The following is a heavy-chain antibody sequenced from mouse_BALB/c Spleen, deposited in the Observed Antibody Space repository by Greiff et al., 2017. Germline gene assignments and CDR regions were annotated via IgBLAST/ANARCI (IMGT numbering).Heavy chain of an antibody. CDR1: GYNFTSYW. CDR3: ARGPTVAERDY. D-gene: IGHD1-1*01. Sequence: QVQLQQPGAELVKPGTSVKLSCKASGYNFTSYWINWVKLRPGQGLEWIGDIYPGSGSTNYNEKFKSKATLTVDTSSSTAYMQLSSLASEDSALYYCARGPTVAERDYWGQGTTLTVSS. CDR2: IYPGSGST. J-gene: IGHJ2*01. V-gene: IGHV1-55*01.